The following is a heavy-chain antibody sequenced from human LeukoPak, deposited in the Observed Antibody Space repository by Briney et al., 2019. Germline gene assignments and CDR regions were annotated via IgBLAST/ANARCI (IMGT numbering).Heavy chain of an antibody. CDR1: GFTVSSNY. J-gene: IGHJ4*02. CDR3: AKATIVDY. CDR2: IYSGGST. D-gene: IGHD5-12*01. V-gene: IGHV3-53*01. Sequence: GGSLRLSCAASGFTVSSNYMSWVRQAPGKGLEWVSVIYSGGSTYYADSVKGRFTISRDNAKKSIYLQMNSLRAEDTAVYYCAKATIVDYWGQGTLVTVSS.